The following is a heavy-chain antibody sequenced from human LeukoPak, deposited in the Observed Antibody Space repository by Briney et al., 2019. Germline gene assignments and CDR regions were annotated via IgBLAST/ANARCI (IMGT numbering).Heavy chain of an antibody. CDR1: GFTFSSYS. Sequence: GSLRLSCAASGFTFSSYSMNWVRQAPGKGLEWVSGIGGSSGYMAYYAESVKGRFTISRDNSQNTLYLQMNSLRAEDTAVYYCAKDLSRGAFGMWGQGTLVTVSS. D-gene: IGHD3-10*01. CDR3: AKDLSRGAFGM. J-gene: IGHJ3*02. V-gene: IGHV3-23*01. CDR2: IGGSSGYMA.